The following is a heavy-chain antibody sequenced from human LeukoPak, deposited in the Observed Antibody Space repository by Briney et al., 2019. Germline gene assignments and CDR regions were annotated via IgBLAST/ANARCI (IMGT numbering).Heavy chain of an antibody. J-gene: IGHJ4*02. CDR1: GGSISSYY. CDR2: IYYSGST. CDR3: ARIYSPNCSSTSCYPSDY. D-gene: IGHD2-2*01. Sequence: SETLSLTCTVSGGSISSYYWSWIRQPPGKGLEWIGYIYYSGSTNYNPSLKSRVTISVDTSKNQFSLKLSSVTAADTAVYYCARIYSPNCSSTSCYPSDYWGQGTLVTVSS. V-gene: IGHV4-59*12.